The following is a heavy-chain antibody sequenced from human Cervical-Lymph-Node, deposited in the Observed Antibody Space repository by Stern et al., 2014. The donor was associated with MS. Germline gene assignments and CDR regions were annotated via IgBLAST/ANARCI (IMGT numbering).Heavy chain of an antibody. Sequence: QITLKESGPVLVKPTETLTLTCTVSGFSLSNARMGVSWIRQPPGKALEWLGHIFLNDEKSYSTSLKSRLTISKDTSKSQVVLTMTNMDPVDTATYYCARIYRITIFGVVITIYFDYWGQGTLVTVSS. V-gene: IGHV2-26*01. CDR2: IFLNDEK. J-gene: IGHJ4*02. CDR1: GFSLSNARMG. CDR3: ARIYRITIFGVVITIYFDY. D-gene: IGHD3-3*01.